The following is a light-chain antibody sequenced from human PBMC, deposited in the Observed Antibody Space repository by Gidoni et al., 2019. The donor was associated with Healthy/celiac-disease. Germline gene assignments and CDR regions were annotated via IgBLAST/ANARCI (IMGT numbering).Light chain of an antibody. Sequence: EIVLTQSPGTLSLSPGERATLSCMASQTFSSSYLAWYQQKPGQAPRLLIYGASSRATGSPDRFRGSGSGTDFTRTISRLQTEDFAVYYCQQYGSSPFTFGGGTKVEIK. CDR3: QQYGSSPFT. CDR2: GAS. J-gene: IGKJ4*01. V-gene: IGKV3-20*01. CDR1: QTFSSSY.